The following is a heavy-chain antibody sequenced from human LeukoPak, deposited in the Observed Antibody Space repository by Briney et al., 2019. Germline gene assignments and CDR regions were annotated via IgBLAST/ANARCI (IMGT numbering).Heavy chain of an antibody. V-gene: IGHV3-23*01. CDR2: ISGSGGST. Sequence: GGSLRLSCAASGFTFSSYGMSWVRQAPGKGLEWVSAISGSGGSTYYAASVKGRFTISRDNSKNTLYLQMNSLRAEDTAIYFCASLRYSRGDYWGQGTLITVSS. CDR1: GFTFSSYG. CDR3: ASLRYSRGDY. J-gene: IGHJ4*02. D-gene: IGHD5-18*01.